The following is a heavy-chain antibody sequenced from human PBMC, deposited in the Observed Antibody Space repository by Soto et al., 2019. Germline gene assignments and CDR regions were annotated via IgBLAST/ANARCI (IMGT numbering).Heavy chain of an antibody. V-gene: IGHV3-48*02. D-gene: IGHD3-10*01. Sequence: LSLTCAASGFTFSSSSMNWVRQAPGKGLEWVSYISSSSSTIYYADSVKGRFTISRDNAKNSLYLQMNSLRDEDTAVYYCARSNYYGSGSYYNPLTYYYYYGMDVWGQGTTVTVSS. J-gene: IGHJ6*02. CDR3: ARSNYYGSGSYYNPLTYYYYYGMDV. CDR1: GFTFSSSS. CDR2: ISSSSSTI.